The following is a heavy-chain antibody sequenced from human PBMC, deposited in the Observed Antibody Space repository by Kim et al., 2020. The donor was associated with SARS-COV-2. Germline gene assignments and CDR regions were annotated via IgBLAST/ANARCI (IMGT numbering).Heavy chain of an antibody. Sequence: GESLKISCKGSGYSFTSYWIGWVRQMPGKGLEWMGIIYPGDSDTRYSPSFQGQVTISADKSISTAYLQWSSLKASDTAMYYCARPLVVVRGVISWFYPWGQGTLVTVSS. D-gene: IGHD3-10*01. V-gene: IGHV5-51*01. CDR2: IYPGDSDT. CDR3: ARPLVVVRGVISWFYP. CDR1: GYSFTSYW. J-gene: IGHJ5*02.